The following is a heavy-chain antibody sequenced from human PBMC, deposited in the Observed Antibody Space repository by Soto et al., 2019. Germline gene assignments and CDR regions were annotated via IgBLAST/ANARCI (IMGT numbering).Heavy chain of an antibody. V-gene: IGHV1-69*13. CDR1: GGTFSSYA. D-gene: IGHD4-17*01. CDR2: IIPIFGTA. J-gene: IGHJ3*02. CDR3: ARVGTVDYGDHDAFDI. Sequence: GASVKVSCKASGGTFSSYAISWVRQAPGQGLEWMGGIIPIFGTANYAQKFQGRVTITADESTSTAYMELGSLRSEDTAVYYCARVGTVDYGDHDAFDIWGQGTMVTVSS.